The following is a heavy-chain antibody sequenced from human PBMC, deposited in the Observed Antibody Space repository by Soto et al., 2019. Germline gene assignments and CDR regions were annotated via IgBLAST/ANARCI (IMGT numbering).Heavy chain of an antibody. CDR3: ARATIGSGPLDY. J-gene: IGHJ4*02. CDR2: IYYSGST. D-gene: IGHD6-19*01. CDR1: GGSISSYY. Sequence: SETLSLTCTVSGGSISSYYWSWIRQPPGKGLEWIGYIYYSGSTYYNPSLKSRVTISVDTSKNQFSLKLSSVTAADTAVYYCARATIGSGPLDYWGQGTLVTVSS. V-gene: IGHV4-59*12.